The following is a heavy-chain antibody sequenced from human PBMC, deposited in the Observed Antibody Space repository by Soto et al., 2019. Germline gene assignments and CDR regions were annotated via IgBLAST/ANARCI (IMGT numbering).Heavy chain of an antibody. V-gene: IGHV3-30*03. J-gene: IGHJ4*02. Sequence: HPGGSLRLSCAASGFPFSSYGMHWVRQAPGKGLEWVAGISYDGSNTYYADSVKGRFTISRDNAKNTLYLQMNSLMAEDTAVYYCASSLLTPFDCWGQGTLVTVSS. CDR1: GFPFSSYG. CDR3: ASSLLTPFDC. D-gene: IGHD7-27*01. CDR2: ISYDGSNT.